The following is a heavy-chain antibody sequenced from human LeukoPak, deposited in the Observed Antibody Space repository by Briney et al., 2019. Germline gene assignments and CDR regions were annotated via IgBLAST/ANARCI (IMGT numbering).Heavy chain of an antibody. CDR3: ASLMLISSVTRGFDH. V-gene: IGHV3-66*01. CDR1: GFSLSNNY. Sequence: PGGSLRLSCAASGFSLSNNYMSSVRQAPGRGLEWVSTIYSGGRTHYADSVKGRFFVSTDNTKNAEYLQMNSLRAEDTAVYYCASLMLISSVTRGFDHWGQGTLVTVSS. CDR2: IYSGGRT. D-gene: IGHD3-16*01. J-gene: IGHJ4*02.